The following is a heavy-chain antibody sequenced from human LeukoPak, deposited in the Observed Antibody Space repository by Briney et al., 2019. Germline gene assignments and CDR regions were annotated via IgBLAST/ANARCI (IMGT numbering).Heavy chain of an antibody. CDR1: GFTFSDYY. V-gene: IGHV3-11*04. D-gene: IGHD6-6*01. CDR2: ISSSGSTI. CDR3: ARDSQQLVLRTYQLDY. Sequence: GGSLTLSCAASGFTFSDYYMIWIRQAPGKGLEWVSYISSSGSTIYYADSVKGRFTISRDNAKNSLYLQMNSLRAEDTAVYYCARDSQQLVLRTYQLDYWGQGTLVTVSS. J-gene: IGHJ4*02.